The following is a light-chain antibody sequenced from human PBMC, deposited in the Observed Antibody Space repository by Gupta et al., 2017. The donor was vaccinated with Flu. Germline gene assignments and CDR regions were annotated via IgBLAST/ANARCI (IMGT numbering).Light chain of an antibody. CDR3: QSADSGIWV. J-gene: IGLJ3*02. CDR1: ALPNQY. CDR2: RDS. Sequence: CSGDALPNQYAYWYQQKPGQAPVLVIYRDSERPSGIPVRFSGYSSGTTVTLTISGVQAEDEADYYCQSADSGIWVFGGGTKLTVL. V-gene: IGLV3-25*03.